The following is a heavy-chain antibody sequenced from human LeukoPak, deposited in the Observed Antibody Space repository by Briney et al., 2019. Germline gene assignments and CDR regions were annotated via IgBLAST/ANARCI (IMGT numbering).Heavy chain of an antibody. J-gene: IGHJ4*02. CDR1: GYTFTSYD. D-gene: IGHD3-22*01. V-gene: IGHV1-8*01. CDR3: ARNGYYYDSSGYSAVDY. Sequence: ASVKVSCKASGYTFTSYDINWVRQATGQGLEWMGWMNPNSGNTGYAQKFQGRVTMTRNTSISTAYMGLSRLRSDDTAVYYCARNGYYYDSSGYSAVDYWGQGTLVTVSS. CDR2: MNPNSGNT.